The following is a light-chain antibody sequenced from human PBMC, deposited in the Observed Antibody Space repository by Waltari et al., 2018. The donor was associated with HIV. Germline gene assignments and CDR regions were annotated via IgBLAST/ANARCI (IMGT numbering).Light chain of an antibody. CDR1: SSDIGYFDY. CDR2: EVN. Sequence: QSALTQPRSVSGSPGQSVTISCTGTSSDIGYFDYFSWYQQYPGKDPQVIIHEVNQRPSGVPDRFTGSKSGITASLTISGLQGDDEADYYCCSYAGSYTYVFGTGTKVNVL. V-gene: IGLV2-11*01. CDR3: CSYAGSYTYV. J-gene: IGLJ1*01.